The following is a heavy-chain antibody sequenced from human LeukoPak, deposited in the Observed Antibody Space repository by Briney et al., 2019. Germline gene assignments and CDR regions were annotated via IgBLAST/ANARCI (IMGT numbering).Heavy chain of an antibody. D-gene: IGHD3-10*01. V-gene: IGHV3-11*01. Sequence: GGSLRLSCAASGFTVSSNYMSWVRQAPGKGLEWVSVIYSGGSTIYYADSVKGRFTISRDNAKNSLYLQMNSLRAEDTAVYYCARDAYSITMVRGVITRTNDAFDIWGQGTMVTVSS. CDR1: GFTVSSNY. J-gene: IGHJ3*02. CDR2: IYSGGSTI. CDR3: ARDAYSITMVRGVITRTNDAFDI.